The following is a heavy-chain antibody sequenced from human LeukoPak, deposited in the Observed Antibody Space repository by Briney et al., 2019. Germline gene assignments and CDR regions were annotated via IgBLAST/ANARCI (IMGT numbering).Heavy chain of an antibody. CDR3: ASWENGGGWYDAFDI. CDR1: GFTFSSYS. V-gene: IGHV3-21*01. D-gene: IGHD6-19*01. Sequence: PGGSLRLSCAASGFTFSSYSMNWVRQAPGKGLEWVSSISSSRSYIYYADSVKGRFTISRDNAKNSLYLQMNSLRAEDTAVYYCASWENGGGWYDAFDIWGQGTMVTVSS. CDR2: ISSSRSYI. J-gene: IGHJ3*02.